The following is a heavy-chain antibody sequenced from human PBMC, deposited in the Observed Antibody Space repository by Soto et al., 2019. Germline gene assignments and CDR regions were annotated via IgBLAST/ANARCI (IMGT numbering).Heavy chain of an antibody. Sequence: ASETLSLTCTVSGGSIRSYYWSWIRQPPGKGLEWIGYVYYSGSTKYNPSLKSRLTISLDTSKNQFSLKLASVTAADTAVYYCAGQKTVAGTEDTFDIWGQGTMVTVSS. D-gene: IGHD1-1*01. CDR3: AGQKTVAGTEDTFDI. CDR1: GGSIRSYY. J-gene: IGHJ3*02. V-gene: IGHV4-59*08. CDR2: VYYSGST.